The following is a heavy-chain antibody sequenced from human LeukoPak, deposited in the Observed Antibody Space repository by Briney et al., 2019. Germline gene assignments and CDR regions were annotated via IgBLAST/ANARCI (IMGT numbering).Heavy chain of an antibody. V-gene: IGHV4-30-4*01. Sequence: PSQTLSLTCTVSGGSITSGEHYCSWIRQPPGKGLEWIGYVAYTGSTNYNPSLKSRVTISVDTSKNQFSLKLSSVTAADTAVYYCARGMGNFWSGYFPSYYYGMDVWGQGTTVTVSS. CDR2: VAYTGST. D-gene: IGHD3-3*01. J-gene: IGHJ6*02. CDR1: GGSITSGEHY. CDR3: ARGMGNFWSGYFPSYYYGMDV.